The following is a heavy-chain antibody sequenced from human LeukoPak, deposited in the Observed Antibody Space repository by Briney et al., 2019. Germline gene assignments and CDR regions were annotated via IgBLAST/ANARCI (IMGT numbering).Heavy chain of an antibody. J-gene: IGHJ4*02. CDR1: GFTFSGYW. CDR2: IRDDGSAK. V-gene: IGHV3-7*03. Sequence: PGGSLRLSCAVSGFTFSGYWMSWVRQAPGEGLEWVASIRDDGSAKYYVDSVKGRFTISRDNAESSLHLQMDTLRVDDTAVYYCARFQLYHGDFDYWGQGTPVTVSS. CDR3: ARFQLYHGDFDY. D-gene: IGHD2-2*01.